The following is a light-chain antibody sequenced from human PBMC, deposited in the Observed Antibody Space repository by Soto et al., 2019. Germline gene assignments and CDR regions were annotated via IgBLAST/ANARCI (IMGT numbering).Light chain of an antibody. CDR2: DVR. Sequence: QSALTQPASVSGSPGQSITISCTGSSSDVGGSNYVSWYQQHPGKAPKLMLYDVRNRPSWVSNRFSGSKSGNTASLTISGLQAEDEADYFCTSYTISSTLVFGGGTKLTVL. CDR3: TSYTISSTLV. CDR1: SSDVGGSNY. J-gene: IGLJ2*01. V-gene: IGLV2-14*03.